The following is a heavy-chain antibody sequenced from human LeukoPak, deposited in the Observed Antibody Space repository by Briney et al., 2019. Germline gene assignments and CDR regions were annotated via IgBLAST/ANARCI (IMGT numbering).Heavy chain of an antibody. CDR3: ARGLKNRSYYYGSGSYVYFDY. V-gene: IGHV4-39*07. Sequence: SETLSLTCTVSGGSISSSSYYWGWIRQPPGKGLEWIGSIYYSGSTYYNPSLKSRVTISVDTSKNQFSLKLSSVTAADTAVYYCARGLKNRSYYYGSGSYVYFDYWGQGTLVTVSS. J-gene: IGHJ4*02. CDR1: GGSISSSSYY. CDR2: IYYSGST. D-gene: IGHD3-10*01.